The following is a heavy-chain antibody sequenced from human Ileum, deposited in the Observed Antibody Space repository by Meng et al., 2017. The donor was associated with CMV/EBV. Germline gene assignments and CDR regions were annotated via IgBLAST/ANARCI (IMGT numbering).Heavy chain of an antibody. D-gene: IGHD3-3*01. CDR3: ARVASDFGSGIPDNWFDP. Sequence: SETLSLTCTVSGGSISSSSYYWGWIRQPPGKGLEWIGSIYYSGRTYYNPSLKSRVTISVDTSKNQFSLKLSSVTAADTAVYYCARVASDFGSGIPDNWFDPWGQGTLVTVSS. V-gene: IGHV4-39*07. CDR2: IYYSGRT. J-gene: IGHJ5*02. CDR1: GGSISSSSYY.